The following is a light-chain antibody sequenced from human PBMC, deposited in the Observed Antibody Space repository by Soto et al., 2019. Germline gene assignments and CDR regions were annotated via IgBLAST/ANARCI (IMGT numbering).Light chain of an antibody. Sequence: DIQMTQSPSTLSASVGDRVTITCRPSQSVSTWLAWYQQKPGEAPNLLIYEASRLQSGVPSRFSGSASGREFTLTITNLQPDDVDTYYCQQYNDHQWTLGQGPKVDIK. CDR3: QQYNDHQWT. V-gene: IGKV1-5*01. J-gene: IGKJ1*01. CDR1: QSVSTW. CDR2: EAS.